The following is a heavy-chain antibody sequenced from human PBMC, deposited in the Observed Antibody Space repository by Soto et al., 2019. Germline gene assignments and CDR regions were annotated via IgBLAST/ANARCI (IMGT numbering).Heavy chain of an antibody. CDR3: ARQYYYDSSGYYLRFGHYYYYGMDV. Sequence: SETLSLTCTVSGGSISSSSYYWGWIRQPPGKGLEWIGSIYYSGSNYYNPSLKSRVTISVDKSRDQFSLKRSSVTAADTAVYYCARQYYYDSSGYYLRFGHYYYYGMDVWGQGTTVTVSS. D-gene: IGHD3-22*01. V-gene: IGHV4-39*01. CDR1: GGSISSSSYY. CDR2: IYYSGSN. J-gene: IGHJ6*02.